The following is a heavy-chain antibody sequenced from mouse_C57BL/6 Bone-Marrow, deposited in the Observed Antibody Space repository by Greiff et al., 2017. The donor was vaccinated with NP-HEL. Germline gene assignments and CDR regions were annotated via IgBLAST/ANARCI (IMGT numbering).Heavy chain of an antibody. CDR2: IWSGGGT. CDR1: GFSLTSYG. CDR3: ANMITTWFAY. V-gene: IGHV2-4*01. Sequence: VQLQQSGPGLVQPSQSLSITCTVSGFSLTSYGVHWVRQPPGKGLEWLGVIWSGGGTDYNAAFIFRLSISKDNSKSHVCFKINSLQADDTAIYYCANMITTWFAYWGQGTLVTVSA. D-gene: IGHD2-4*01. J-gene: IGHJ3*01.